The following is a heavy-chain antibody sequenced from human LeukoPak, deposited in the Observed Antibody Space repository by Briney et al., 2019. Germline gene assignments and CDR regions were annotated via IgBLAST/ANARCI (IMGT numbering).Heavy chain of an antibody. D-gene: IGHD5-24*01. CDR2: IKQDGSEK. V-gene: IGHV3-7*01. J-gene: IGHJ6*03. CDR1: GFTFSSYW. CDR3: ARDGTVSSIEMATITGGYYYYYMDA. Sequence: KSGGSLRLSCAASGFTFSSYWMSWVRQAPGKGLEWVANIKQDGSEKYYVDSVKGRFTISRDNAKNSLYLQMNSLRAEDTAVYYCARDGTVSSIEMATITGGYYYYYMDAWGKGTTVTVSS.